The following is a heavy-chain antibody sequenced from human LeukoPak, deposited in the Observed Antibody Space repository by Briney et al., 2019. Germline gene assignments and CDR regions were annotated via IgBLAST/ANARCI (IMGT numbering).Heavy chain of an antibody. CDR2: IYHSGST. CDR1: GYSISSGYY. V-gene: IGHV4-38-2*02. J-gene: IGHJ5*02. D-gene: IGHD3-10*01. CDR3: ARVTGSQRFDP. Sequence: SETLSLTCTVSGYSISSGYYWGWIRQPPGKGLEWIGSIYHSGSTYYNPSLKSRVTISVDTSKNQFSLKLSSVTAADTAVYYCARVTGSQRFDPWGQGTLVTVSS.